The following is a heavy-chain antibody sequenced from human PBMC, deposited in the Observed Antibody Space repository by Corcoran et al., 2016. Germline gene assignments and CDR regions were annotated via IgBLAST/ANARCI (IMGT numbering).Heavy chain of an antibody. Sequence: QVQLQESGPGLVKPSETLSLTCTVSGDSISSYYWSWIRQPPGKGLEWIGYIYYSGSTNYNPSLKSRVTISVDTSKNQFSLKLSSVTAADTAVYYCARGRGGDSGYYFPNWFDPWGQGTLVTVSS. CDR3: ARGRGGDSGYYFPNWFDP. V-gene: IGHV4-59*01. D-gene: IGHD5-12*01. J-gene: IGHJ5*02. CDR2: IYYSGST. CDR1: GDSISSYY.